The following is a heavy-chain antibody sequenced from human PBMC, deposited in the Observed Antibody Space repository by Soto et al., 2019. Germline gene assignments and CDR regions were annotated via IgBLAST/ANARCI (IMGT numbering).Heavy chain of an antibody. J-gene: IGHJ4*02. CDR3: AREQWGFDS. D-gene: IGHD6-19*01. Sequence: SETLSLTCTVSGGSISSNGHYWTWIRQHPGKGLEWIAYIYYTGNTYYNPSLKSRLSISVDTSKNQFSLKLRSVTAADTAVYYCAREQWGFDSWGQGVLVTVSS. V-gene: IGHV4-31*03. CDR1: GGSISSNGHY. CDR2: IYYTGNT.